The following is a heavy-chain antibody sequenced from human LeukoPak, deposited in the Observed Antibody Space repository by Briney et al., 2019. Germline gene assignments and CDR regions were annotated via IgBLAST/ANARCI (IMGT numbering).Heavy chain of an antibody. J-gene: IGHJ5*02. CDR2: ISRGSSYI. D-gene: IGHD1-26*01. CDR1: GFTFNSYS. Sequence: GSLRLSCAASGFTFNSYSMNWVRQAPGKGLEWVSSISRGSSYIFYADSVKARFTISRDNSKNTLYLQMNSLRAEDTAVYYCAKEKWESGWFDPWGQGTLVTVSS. V-gene: IGHV3-21*04. CDR3: AKEKWESGWFDP.